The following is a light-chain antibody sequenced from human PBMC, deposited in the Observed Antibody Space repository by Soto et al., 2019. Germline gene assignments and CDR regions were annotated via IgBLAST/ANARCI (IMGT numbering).Light chain of an antibody. CDR2: DAS. Sequence: IPMTQSPSSLSASVGDRVTITCRAAEGITIYLNWYQQKLGQAPNLLIYDASNLQTGVPSRFRGSGSGTDFIFTITSLQTEDVATYYCQQSFAAPSTFGGGTKADIK. J-gene: IGKJ4*01. V-gene: IGKV1-33*01. CDR3: QQSFAAPST. CDR1: EGITIY.